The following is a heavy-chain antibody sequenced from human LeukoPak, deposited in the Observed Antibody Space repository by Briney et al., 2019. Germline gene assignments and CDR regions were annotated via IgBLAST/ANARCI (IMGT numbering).Heavy chain of an antibody. CDR3: ATNPLVSGTIYFDS. J-gene: IGHJ4*02. V-gene: IGHV3-23*01. CDR1: GFTLSSYW. D-gene: IGHD6-19*01. CDR2: ISGSGDNR. Sequence: GGSLRLSCAASGFTLSSYWMSWVRQAPGKGLEWVSSISGSGDNRNYADSVKGRFTISRDNSKSTLYLEMNSLRAEDTAIYYCATNPLVSGTIYFDSWGQGTLLTVSS.